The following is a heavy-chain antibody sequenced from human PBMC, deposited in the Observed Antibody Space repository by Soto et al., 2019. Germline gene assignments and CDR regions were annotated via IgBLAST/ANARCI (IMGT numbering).Heavy chain of an antibody. CDR2: IYYSGST. CDR3: ARALGYSYGNWFDP. Sequence: PSETLSLTCTVSGGSISSYYWSWIRQPPGKGLEWIGYIYYSGSTNYNPSLKSRVTISLDTSKNQFSLKLSSVTAADTAVYYCARALGYSYGNWFDPWGQGTLVTVSS. CDR1: GGSISSYY. J-gene: IGHJ5*02. V-gene: IGHV4-59*01. D-gene: IGHD5-18*01.